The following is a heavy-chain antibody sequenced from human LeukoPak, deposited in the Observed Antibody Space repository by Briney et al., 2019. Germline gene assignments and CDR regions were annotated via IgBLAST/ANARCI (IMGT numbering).Heavy chain of an antibody. D-gene: IGHD1-1*01. CDR3: ARTSNYWSPYFDY. J-gene: IGHJ4*02. CDR2: IYYSGST. CDR1: DGSISPYY. V-gene: IGHV4-59*01. Sequence: SQTLSLTCTVSDGSISPYYWNWIRQSPGKGLDWIAYIYYSGSTNYNPSLKSRVTMSVDTSKSKFSLKLTSVTAADTAVYYCARTSNYWSPYFDYWGQGALVTVSS.